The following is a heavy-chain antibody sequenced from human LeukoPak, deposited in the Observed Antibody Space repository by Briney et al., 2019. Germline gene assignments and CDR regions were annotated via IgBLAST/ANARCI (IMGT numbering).Heavy chain of an antibody. V-gene: IGHV3-74*01. CDR3: TRHGGVAGTSRYYYYYMDV. CDR2: INSDGSST. D-gene: IGHD6-19*01. CDR1: GFTFSSYW. J-gene: IGHJ6*03. Sequence: GGSLRLSCAASGFTFSSYWMHWVRQVPGKGLMWVSRINSDGSSTSYADSVKGRFTISRDSAKNTLYLQMNSLKTEDAAVYYCTRHGGVAGTSRYYYYYMDVWGKGTTVTISS.